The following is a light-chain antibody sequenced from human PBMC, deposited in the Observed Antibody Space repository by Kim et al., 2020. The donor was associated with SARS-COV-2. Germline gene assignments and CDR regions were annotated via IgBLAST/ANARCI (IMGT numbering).Light chain of an antibody. J-gene: IGLJ3*02. CDR2: ETS. Sequence: PGAAVTLACGSSTGAVTSNHYPYWFQQKPGHAPRKLIYETSNQRAWTPARFSGSLLGGKAALTLSGAQHEDEAEYYCLLSYSGAWVFGGGTQLTVL. V-gene: IGLV7-46*01. CDR1: TGAVTSNHY. CDR3: LLSYSGAWV.